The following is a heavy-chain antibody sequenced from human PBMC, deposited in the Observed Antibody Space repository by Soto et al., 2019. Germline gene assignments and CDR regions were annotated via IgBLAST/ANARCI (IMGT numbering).Heavy chain of an antibody. V-gene: IGHV1-69*01. CDR3: ATGVICIGYFTVDS. D-gene: IGHD3-3*01. CDR1: GGSFGNSA. CDR2: FIPVYRTL. Sequence: QVLLVQSGAEVKKPGSSVKISCKASGGSFGNSAINWVRQTPGQGLEWLGGFIPVYRTLNYAQKFQGRVTITAYESTSTAYMTLCSLPYNDTAVYYCATGVICIGYFTVDSWGQGTQITVSS. J-gene: IGHJ4*02.